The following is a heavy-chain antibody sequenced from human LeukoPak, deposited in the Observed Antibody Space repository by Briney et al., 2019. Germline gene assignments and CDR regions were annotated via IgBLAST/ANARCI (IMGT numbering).Heavy chain of an antibody. CDR1: GDSISGDIYY. D-gene: IGHD5-24*01. CDR3: ARDGDGYNLRGAFDI. CDR2: IYYSGST. Sequence: SETLSLTCTVSGDSISGDIYYWGWIRQPPGKGLEWIGSIYYSGSTNYNPSLKSRVTISVDTSKNQFSLKLSSVTAADTAVYYCARDGDGYNLRGAFDIWGQGTMVTVSS. J-gene: IGHJ3*02. V-gene: IGHV4-39*07.